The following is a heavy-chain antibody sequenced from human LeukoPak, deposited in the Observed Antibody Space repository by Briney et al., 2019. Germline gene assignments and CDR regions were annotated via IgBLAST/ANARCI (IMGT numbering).Heavy chain of an antibody. CDR1: GGSISSGYY. CDR3: ARGQARLAWFDP. CDR2: IYHGGTT. V-gene: IGHV4-38-2*02. J-gene: IGHJ5*02. D-gene: IGHD6-19*01. Sequence: SETLSLTCTVSGGSISSGYYWGGIRQPPGKGLEWIGSIYHGGTTYYNPSLKSRVTISVDTSKNQFSLRLSSVTAADTAVYYCARGQARLAWFDPWGQGTLVTVSS.